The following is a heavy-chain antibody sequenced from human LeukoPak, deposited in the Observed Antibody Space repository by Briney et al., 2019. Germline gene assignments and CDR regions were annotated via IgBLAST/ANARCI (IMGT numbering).Heavy chain of an antibody. CDR2: IATSSDYI. V-gene: IGHV3-21*06. D-gene: IGHD3-10*01. J-gene: IGHJ3*02. CDR3: ARGRSITILRGVAISDGFDI. CDR1: GFTFSTYS. Sequence: GGSLRLSCAASGFTFSTYSMNWVRQAPGKGLEWVSSIATSSDYIYYAGSLKGRFTISRDNAKNSLYLHMISLRPDDTAVYYCARGRSITILRGVAISDGFDIWGQGTKVTVS.